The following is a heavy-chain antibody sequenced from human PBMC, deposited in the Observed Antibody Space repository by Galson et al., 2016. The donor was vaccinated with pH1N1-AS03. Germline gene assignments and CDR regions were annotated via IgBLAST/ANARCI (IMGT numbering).Heavy chain of an antibody. Sequence: SLRLSCAASGFTFSSYTMSWVRQAPGKGLEWVSGISGRDGCTYYADSVKGRFTISRDNSKNTLYLQMNSLRAEDTAVYYCAKDSWGNNWSCFDYWGQGTLVTVSS. CDR2: ISGRDGCT. J-gene: IGHJ4*02. CDR1: GFTFSSYT. D-gene: IGHD1-1*01. V-gene: IGHV3-23*01. CDR3: AKDSWGNNWSCFDY.